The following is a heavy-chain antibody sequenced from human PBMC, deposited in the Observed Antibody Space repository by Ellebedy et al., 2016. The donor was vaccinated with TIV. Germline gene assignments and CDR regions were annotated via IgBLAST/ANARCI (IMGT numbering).Heavy chain of an antibody. CDR2: ISSSSSYI. Sequence: PGGSLRLSCAASGFTFSSYAMSWVRQAPGKGLEWVSSISSSSSYIYYADSVKGRFTISRDNAKNSLYLQMNSLRAEDTAVYYCARGIYGDYGGFDYWGQGTLVTVSS. D-gene: IGHD4-17*01. J-gene: IGHJ4*02. CDR1: GFTFSSYA. V-gene: IGHV3-21*01. CDR3: ARGIYGDYGGFDY.